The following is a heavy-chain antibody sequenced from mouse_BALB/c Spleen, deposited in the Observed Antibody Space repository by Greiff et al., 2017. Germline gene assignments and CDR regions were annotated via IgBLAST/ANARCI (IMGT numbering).Heavy chain of an antibody. D-gene: IGHD2-4*01. J-gene: IGHJ4*01. Sequence: QVTLQVSGPGLLQPSQTLSLTCSFSGFSLSTSGMGVSWLRQPSGQGLEWLAHIYWDDDKRYNPSLKSRLTISKDTSRNQVFLKITSVDNADTATYYSDGSDDYDGYYGMDYWGQGTTVTVSS. CDR1: GFSLSTSGMG. V-gene: IGHV8-12*01. CDR3: DGSDDYDGYYGMDY. CDR2: IYWDDDK.